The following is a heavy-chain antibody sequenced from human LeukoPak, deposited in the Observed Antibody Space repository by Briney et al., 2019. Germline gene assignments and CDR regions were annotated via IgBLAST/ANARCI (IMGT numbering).Heavy chain of an antibody. Sequence: SGTLSLTCAVYGGSFSGYYWSWIRQPPGKGLEWIGEINHSGSTNYNPSLKSRVTISVDTSKNQFSLKLSSVTAADTAVYYCAKEAELRFFSFHYYGMDVWGQGTTVTVSS. D-gene: IGHD3-3*01. CDR3: AKEAELRFFSFHYYGMDV. CDR1: GGSFSGYY. V-gene: IGHV4-34*01. J-gene: IGHJ6*02. CDR2: INHSGST.